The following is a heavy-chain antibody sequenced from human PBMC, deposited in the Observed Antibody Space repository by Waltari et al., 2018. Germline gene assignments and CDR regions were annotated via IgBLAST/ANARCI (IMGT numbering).Heavy chain of an antibody. CDR2: IGSGGET. V-gene: IGHV3-23*01. CDR3: AKDLYWWTAADY. J-gene: IGHJ4*02. Sequence: EGQLLESGGGLIQPGGSLRLSCAASGFVFSTNAMSWVRQSPGKGLEWVSGIGSGGETHYTDSVKGRFTISRDNSKSSLYLQMNSLRAEDTAVYYCAKDLYWWTAADYWGQGILVTVSS. D-gene: IGHD6-13*01. CDR1: GFVFSTNA.